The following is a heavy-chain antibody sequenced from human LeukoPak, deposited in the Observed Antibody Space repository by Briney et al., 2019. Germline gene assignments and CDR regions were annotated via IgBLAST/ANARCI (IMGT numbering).Heavy chain of an antibody. D-gene: IGHD3-9*01. CDR3: ARGTLVTSYYYYMDV. V-gene: IGHV4-34*01. Sequence: SETLSLTCAVYGGSFSGYYWSWIRQPPGKGLEWIGEINHSGSTNYNPSLKSRVTISVDTSKNQFSLKLSSVTAADTAVYYCARGTLVTSYYYYMDVWGKGTTVTVSS. CDR1: GGSFSGYY. CDR2: INHSGST. J-gene: IGHJ6*03.